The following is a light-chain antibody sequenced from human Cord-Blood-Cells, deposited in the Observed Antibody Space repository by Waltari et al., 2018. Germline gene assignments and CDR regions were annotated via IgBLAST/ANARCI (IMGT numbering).Light chain of an antibody. J-gene: IGKJ2*01. Sequence: DIVLTQSPGTLSLSPVESVTLSCRASQSVSSSYLAWYQQKPGQAPRLLIYGASSRATGIPDRFSGSGSGTDFTLTISRLEPEDFAVYYCQQYGSSPYTFGQGTKLEIK. CDR1: QSVSSSY. V-gene: IGKV3-20*01. CDR2: GAS. CDR3: QQYGSSPYT.